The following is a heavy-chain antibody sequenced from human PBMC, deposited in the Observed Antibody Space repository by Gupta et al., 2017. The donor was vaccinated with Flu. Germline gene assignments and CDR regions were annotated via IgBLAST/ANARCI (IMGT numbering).Heavy chain of an antibody. CDR2: ISSSSSYI. CDR1: GFTFSSYS. V-gene: IGHV3-21*01. D-gene: IGHD2-2*01. J-gene: IGHJ6*02. Sequence: EVQLVESGGGLVKPGGSLRLSCAASGFTFSSYSMNWLRQAPGQGLEWVSSISSSSSYIYYADSVKGRFTISRDNAKNSLYLQMNSLRAEDTAVYYCAREGCSSTSCYVIFYYYGMDVWGQGTTVTVSS. CDR3: AREGCSSTSCYVIFYYYGMDV.